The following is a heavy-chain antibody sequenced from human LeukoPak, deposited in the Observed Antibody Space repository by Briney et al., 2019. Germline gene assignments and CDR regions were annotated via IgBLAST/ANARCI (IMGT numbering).Heavy chain of an antibody. Sequence: SETLSLTCAVYGGSFSGYYWSWIRQPPGKGLEWIGEINHSGSTNYNPSLKSRVTISVDTSKNQFSLKLSSVTAADTAVYYCARGLSSSDDWGQGTLVAVSS. CDR1: GGSFSGYY. J-gene: IGHJ4*02. D-gene: IGHD6-6*01. CDR3: ARGLSSSDD. V-gene: IGHV4-34*01. CDR2: INHSGST.